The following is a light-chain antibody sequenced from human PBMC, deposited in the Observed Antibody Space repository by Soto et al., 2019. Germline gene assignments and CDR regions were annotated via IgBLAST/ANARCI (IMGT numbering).Light chain of an antibody. CDR1: RMVTTNY. J-gene: IGKJ2*01. CDR2: GAS. Sequence: EIGLTQSPGTLSLSQGERPTLSCRASRMVTTNYLGWYQQKPGQAPRLLIYGASSRATGIPDRFSGSGSGTDFTLTVSRLEPEDFALYYCQQYASSPFTFGQGTKLEI. V-gene: IGKV3-20*01. CDR3: QQYASSPFT.